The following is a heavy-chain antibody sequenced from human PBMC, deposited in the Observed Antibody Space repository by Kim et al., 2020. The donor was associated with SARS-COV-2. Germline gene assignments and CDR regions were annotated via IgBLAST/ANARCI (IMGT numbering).Heavy chain of an antibody. Sequence: NPSLKSRVTISVDTSKNQFSLKLSSVTAADTAVYYCARDVVGNGNWYFDLWGRGTLVTVSS. D-gene: IGHD6-19*01. V-gene: IGHV4-59*01. CDR3: ARDVVGNGNWYFDL. J-gene: IGHJ2*01.